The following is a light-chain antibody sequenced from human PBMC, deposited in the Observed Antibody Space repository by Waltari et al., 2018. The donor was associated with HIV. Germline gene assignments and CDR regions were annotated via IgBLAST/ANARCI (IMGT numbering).Light chain of an antibody. CDR3: QQRYNWVT. Sequence: IVLTQSPATLSLFPGERATLSCRTSQSVHNYLAWYQQNPGQAPRLLIYDASNRATGIPARFSGSGAVTDCTLTISSLEPEDFALYYCQQRYNWVTFGQGTRLEIK. CDR1: QSVHNY. CDR2: DAS. J-gene: IGKJ5*01. V-gene: IGKV3-11*01.